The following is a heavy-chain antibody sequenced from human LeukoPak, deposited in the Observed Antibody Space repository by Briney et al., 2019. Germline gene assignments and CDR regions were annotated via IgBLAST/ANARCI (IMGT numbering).Heavy chain of an antibody. CDR3: ARSGEQWLLHEY. Sequence: GGSLRLSCAASGFTFCNYAIHWLPQAPGMGLEGVAVISYDGTNEYYADSGKGRLTIPRDNSKNTVYLQMNSLRPEDTAVYYGARSGEQWLLHEYWGQGTLVTVSS. D-gene: IGHD6-19*01. CDR2: ISYDGTNE. CDR1: GFTFCNYA. J-gene: IGHJ4*02. V-gene: IGHV3-30*04.